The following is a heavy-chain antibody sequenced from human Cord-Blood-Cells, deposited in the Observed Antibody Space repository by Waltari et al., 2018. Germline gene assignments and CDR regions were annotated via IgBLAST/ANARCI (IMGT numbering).Heavy chain of an antibody. Sequence: KKPGSSVKVSCKASGGTFSSYAISWVRQAPGQGLEWMGGIIPIFGTANYAQKFQGRVTITADKSTSTAYMELSSLRSEYTAVYYCARAEDIVATVFDYWGQGTLVTVSS. CDR2: IIPIFGTA. CDR1: GGTFSSYA. V-gene: IGHV1-69*06. J-gene: IGHJ4*02. D-gene: IGHD5-12*01. CDR3: ARAEDIVATVFDY.